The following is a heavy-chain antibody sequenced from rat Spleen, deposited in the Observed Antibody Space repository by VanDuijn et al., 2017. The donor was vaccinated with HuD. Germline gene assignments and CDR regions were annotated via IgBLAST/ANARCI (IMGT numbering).Heavy chain of an antibody. CDR3: TRGTKEGTVGAY. CDR1: GFTFSDYN. J-gene: IGHJ3*01. Sequence: EVQLVESGGGLVQPGRSLKLSCAASGFTFSDYNMAWVRQAPGKGLEWVASITNTGGSTYYPDSVKGRFTISRDNAKSTLYRQMNSLRSEDTATYYCTRGTKEGTVGAYWGQGTLVTVPS. D-gene: IGHD1-11*01. CDR2: ITNTGGST. V-gene: IGHV5-31*01.